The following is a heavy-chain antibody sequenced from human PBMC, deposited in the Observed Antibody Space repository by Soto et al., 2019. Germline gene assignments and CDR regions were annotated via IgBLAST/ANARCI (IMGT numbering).Heavy chain of an antibody. J-gene: IGHJ6*02. CDR3: ARDPPPRYCSGGSCYSLYYYYGMDV. CDR2: ISSSSSTI. D-gene: IGHD2-15*01. V-gene: IGHV3-48*02. CDR1: GFTFSSYS. Sequence: LRLSCAASGFTFSSYSMNWVRQAPGKGLECVSYISSSSSTIYYADSVKGRFTISRDNAKNSLYLQMNSLRDEDTAVYYCARDPPPRYCSGGSCYSLYYYYGMDVWGQGTTVTVSS.